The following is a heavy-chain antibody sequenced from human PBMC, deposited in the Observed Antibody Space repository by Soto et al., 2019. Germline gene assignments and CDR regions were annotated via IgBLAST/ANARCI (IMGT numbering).Heavy chain of an antibody. CDR2: IKSKAGGETR. Sequence: EVQLVESEGGLVKPGGSLRLSCVVSGIPFIDAWMNWVRQAPGKGLEWVARIKSKAGGETRDYAAPVKGRFTISRDDSKNMLYLEMNSLEVDDTAVYFCVWQSMYTSSFHWGPGTLVTVSS. CDR3: VWQSMYTSSFH. D-gene: IGHD6-13*01. CDR1: GIPFIDAW. J-gene: IGHJ4*02. V-gene: IGHV3-15*07.